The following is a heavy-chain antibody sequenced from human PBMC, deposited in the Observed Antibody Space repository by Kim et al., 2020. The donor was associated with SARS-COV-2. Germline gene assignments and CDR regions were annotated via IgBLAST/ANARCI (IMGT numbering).Heavy chain of an antibody. Sequence: ASVKVSCKASGYTFTGYYMHWVRQAPGQGLEWMGWINPNSGGTNYAQKFQGRVTMTRDTSISTAYMELSRLRSDDTAVYYCARETYYYDSSGYYHNGDDAFDIWGQGTMVTVSS. V-gene: IGHV1-2*02. CDR2: INPNSGGT. J-gene: IGHJ3*02. D-gene: IGHD3-22*01. CDR1: GYTFTGYY. CDR3: ARETYYYDSSGYYHNGDDAFDI.